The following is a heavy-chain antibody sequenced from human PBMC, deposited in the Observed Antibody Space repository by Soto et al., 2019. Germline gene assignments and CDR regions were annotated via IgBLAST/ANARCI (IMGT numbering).Heavy chain of an antibody. CDR1: GYTFTSYA. V-gene: IGHV1-3*01. D-gene: IGHD2-21*02. CDR2: INAGNGNT. CDR3: ARDEVAYCGGDCYSGYAFDI. Sequence: GASVKVSCKASGYTFTSYAMHWVRQAPGQRLEWMGWINAGNGNTKYSQKFQGRVTITRDTSASTAYMELSSLRSEDTAVYYCARDEVAYCGGDCYSGYAFDIWGQGTMVTVSS. J-gene: IGHJ3*02.